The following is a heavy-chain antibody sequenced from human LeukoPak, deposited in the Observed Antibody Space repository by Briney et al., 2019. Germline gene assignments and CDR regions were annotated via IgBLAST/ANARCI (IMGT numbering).Heavy chain of an antibody. Sequence: SETLSLTCTVSGGSISSYYWSWIRQPPGKGLEWIGYIYYSGSTNYNTSLKSRVTISVDTSKNQFSLKLNSVTAADTAVYYCARGSAYYYDSSGYPTFDYWGQGTLVTVSS. D-gene: IGHD3-22*01. CDR1: GGSISSYY. CDR2: IYYSGST. J-gene: IGHJ4*02. V-gene: IGHV4-59*01. CDR3: ARGSAYYYDSSGYPTFDY.